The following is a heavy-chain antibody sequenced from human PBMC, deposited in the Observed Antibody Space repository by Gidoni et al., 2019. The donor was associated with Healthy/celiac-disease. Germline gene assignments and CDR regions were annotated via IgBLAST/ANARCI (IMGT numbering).Heavy chain of an antibody. D-gene: IGHD6-13*01. CDR3: APWPGAGTDFDY. CDR2: IIPILGIA. CDR1: GGPFSSYA. V-gene: IGHV1-69*04. J-gene: IGHJ4*02. Sequence: QVQLVQSGAEVTKPGSSGTLSCKASGGPFSSYAISWVRQAPGQGLEWMGRIIPILGIANYAQKFQGRVTITADKSTSTAYMELSSLRSEDTAVYYCAPWPGAGTDFDYWGQGTLVTVSS.